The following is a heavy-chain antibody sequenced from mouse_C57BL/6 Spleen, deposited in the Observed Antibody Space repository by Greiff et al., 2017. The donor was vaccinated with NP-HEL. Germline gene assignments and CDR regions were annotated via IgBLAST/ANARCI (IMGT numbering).Heavy chain of an antibody. V-gene: IGHV1-82*01. D-gene: IGHD2-13*01. CDR1: GYAFSSSW. CDR2: IYPGDGDT. Sequence: VQLQQSGPELVKPGASVKISCKASGYAFSSSWMNWVKQRPGKGLEWIGRIYPGDGDTNYNGKFKGKATLTADKSSSTAYMQLSSLTSEDSAVYFCAREPRDGDYDYFDYWGQGTTLTVSS. J-gene: IGHJ2*01. CDR3: AREPRDGDYDYFDY.